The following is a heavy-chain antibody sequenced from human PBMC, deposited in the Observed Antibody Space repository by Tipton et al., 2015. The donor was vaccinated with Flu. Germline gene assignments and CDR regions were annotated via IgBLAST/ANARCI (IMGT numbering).Heavy chain of an antibody. Sequence: QLVQSGGGLVKPGGSLRLSCAASGFTFGNSWMNWVRQAPGKGLEWVANIKGDGSEEYYVDSVKGRFTISRDNARNSLFLQMYSLRAEDSAVYYCVGASYLGSWGQGTLVTVSS. D-gene: IGHD3-10*01. J-gene: IGHJ4*02. CDR2: IKGDGSEE. V-gene: IGHV3-7*04. CDR1: GFTFGNSW. CDR3: VGASYLGS.